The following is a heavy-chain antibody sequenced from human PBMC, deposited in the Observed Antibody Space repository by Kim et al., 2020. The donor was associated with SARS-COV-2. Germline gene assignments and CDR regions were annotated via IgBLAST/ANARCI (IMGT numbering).Heavy chain of an antibody. J-gene: IGHJ6*02. D-gene: IGHD1-26*01. V-gene: IGHV3-30*04. CDR1: GFTFSSYA. CDR2: ISYDGSNK. CDR3: ARSSGGSYYSGMDV. Sequence: GGSLRLSCAASGFTFSSYAMHWVRQAPGKGLEWVAVISYDGSNKYYADSVKGRFTTSRDNSKNTLYLQMNSLRAEDTAVYYCARSSGGSYYSGMDVWGQGTTVTVSS.